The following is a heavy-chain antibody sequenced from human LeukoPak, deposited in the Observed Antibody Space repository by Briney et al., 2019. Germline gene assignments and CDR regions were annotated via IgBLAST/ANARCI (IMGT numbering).Heavy chain of an antibody. D-gene: IGHD3-22*01. J-gene: IGHJ4*02. CDR3: AKDFYDSSGSRYDY. CDR2: ISDTGRLS. CDR1: GFTFSSSA. Sequence: GGSLRLSCAASGFTFSSSAMSWVRQAPGKGLEWVAAISDTGRLSYCADSVNGRFTISRDNSKNTLSLQMNSLRAEDTAVYYCAKDFYDSSGSRYDYWGQGTLVTVSS. V-gene: IGHV3-23*01.